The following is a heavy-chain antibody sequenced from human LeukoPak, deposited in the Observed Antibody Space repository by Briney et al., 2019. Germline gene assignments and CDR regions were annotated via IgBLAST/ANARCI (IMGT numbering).Heavy chain of an antibody. CDR3: ARVYPCYDSSGYFDY. D-gene: IGHD3-22*01. V-gene: IGHV1-2*02. CDR2: INPNSSGT. Sequence: GASVKVSCKASGYTFTGYYMHWVRQAPGQGLEWMGWINPNSSGTNYAQKFQGRVTMTRDTSISTAYMELSRLRSDDTAVYYCARVYPCYDSSGYFDYWGQGTLVTVSS. CDR1: GYTFTGYY. J-gene: IGHJ4*02.